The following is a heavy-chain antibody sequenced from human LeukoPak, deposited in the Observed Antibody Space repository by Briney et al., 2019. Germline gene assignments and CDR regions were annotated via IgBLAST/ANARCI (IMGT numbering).Heavy chain of an antibody. D-gene: IGHD3-10*01. V-gene: IGHV2-5*02. CDR1: GFSLSTRGVG. Sequence: SGPTLVNPTQTLTLTCTFSGFSLSTRGVGVGWIRQPPGKALEWLALIYWDDDKRYSPSLKSRLTITKDTSKNQVVLTMTNMDPVDTATYYCAHRRALLWSLLFDPWGQGTPVTVSS. J-gene: IGHJ5*02. CDR3: AHRRALLWSLLFDP. CDR2: IYWDDDK.